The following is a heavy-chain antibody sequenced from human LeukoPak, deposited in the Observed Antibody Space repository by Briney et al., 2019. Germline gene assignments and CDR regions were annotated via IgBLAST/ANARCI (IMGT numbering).Heavy chain of an antibody. CDR1: GGSISSSSYY. CDR2: IYYSGST. D-gene: IGHD2-15*01. Sequence: SETLSLTCTVSGGSISSSSYYWGWLRQPPGKGLEWIGYIYYSGSTNYNPSLKSRVTISVNTSKNQFSLKLSFVTAADTAVYYCARAGLGYCSSGSCRNWFDPWGQGTLVTVSS. J-gene: IGHJ5*02. CDR3: ARAGLGYCSSGSCRNWFDP. V-gene: IGHV4-61*05.